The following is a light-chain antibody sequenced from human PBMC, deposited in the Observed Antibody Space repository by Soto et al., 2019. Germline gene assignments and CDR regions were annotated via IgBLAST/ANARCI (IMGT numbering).Light chain of an antibody. CDR2: DVS. CDR3: CSPAGSFTLV. V-gene: IGLV2-11*01. Sequence: QSVLTQPRSVSGSPGQSVTISCTGTSSDVGGYNYVSWYQKYPGKAPRLMIYDVSKRPSGVPDRFSGSKSGNTASLTISGLQAEDEADYYCCSPAGSFTLVFGGGTKVTVL. CDR1: SSDVGGYNY. J-gene: IGLJ2*01.